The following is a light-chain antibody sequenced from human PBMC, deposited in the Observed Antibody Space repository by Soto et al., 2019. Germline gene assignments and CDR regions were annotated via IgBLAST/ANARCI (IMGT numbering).Light chain of an antibody. CDR2: EVT. J-gene: IGLJ1*01. Sequence: QSALTQPASVSGSPGQSITISCTGTSSDIGSYKLVSWYQQHPGRAPKLIIYEVTERPSVVSNRFSGSKSGNLASLTISGLQAEDEADYYCCSYAGSSTMDVFGAGTKLTVL. V-gene: IGLV2-23*02. CDR3: CSYAGSSTMDV. CDR1: SSDIGSYKL.